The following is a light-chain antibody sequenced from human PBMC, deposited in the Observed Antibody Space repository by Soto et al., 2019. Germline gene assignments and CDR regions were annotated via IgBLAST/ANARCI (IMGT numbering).Light chain of an antibody. CDR1: QSISSW. Sequence: DIQMTQSPSTLSASVVDRVTITCRASQSISSWLAWYQQKPGKAPKLLIYDASSLESGVPSRFSGSGSGTEFTLTISXLQPDDFATYYCQQYNSYWTFGQGTKVDIK. J-gene: IGKJ1*01. CDR2: DAS. CDR3: QQYNSYWT. V-gene: IGKV1-5*01.